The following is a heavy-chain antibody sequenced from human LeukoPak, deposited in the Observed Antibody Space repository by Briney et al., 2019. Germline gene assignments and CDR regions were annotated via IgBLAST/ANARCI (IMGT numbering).Heavy chain of an antibody. J-gene: IGHJ4*02. V-gene: IGHV1-2*02. CDR2: INPNSGGT. D-gene: IGHD3-10*01. CDR1: GYTFTGYY. Sequence: ASVKVSRKASGYTFTGYYMHWVRQAPGQGLEWMGWINPNSGGTNYAQKFQGRVTMTRDTSISTAYMELSRLRSDDTAVYYCARGLTRAYYLDYWGQGTLVTVSS. CDR3: ARGLTRAYYLDY.